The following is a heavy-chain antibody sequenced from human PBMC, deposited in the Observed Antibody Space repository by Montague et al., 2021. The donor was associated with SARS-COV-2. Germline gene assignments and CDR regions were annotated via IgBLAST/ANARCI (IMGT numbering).Heavy chain of an antibody. J-gene: IGHJ4*02. D-gene: IGHD5-12*01. CDR3: AALYSGYDSTGTYFDY. CDR1: GFTFTSSA. V-gene: IGHV1-58*02. Sequence: SVKVSCKASGFTFTSSAMQWVRQARGQRLEWIGWIVVGSGNTHYAQKFQERVTITRDMSTSTAYMELSSLRSKDTAVYYCAALYSGYDSTGTYFDYWGQGTLVTVSS. CDR2: IVVGSGNT.